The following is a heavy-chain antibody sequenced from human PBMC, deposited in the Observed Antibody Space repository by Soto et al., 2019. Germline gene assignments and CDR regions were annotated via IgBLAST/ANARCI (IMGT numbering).Heavy chain of an antibody. J-gene: IGHJ6*02. CDR2: ISGSGGST. D-gene: IGHD6-6*01. CDR1: GFTFSSYA. Sequence: GGSLRLSCAASGFTFSSYAMSWVRQAPGKGLEWVSAISGSGGSTYYADSVKGRFTISRDNSKSTLYLQMNSLRAEDTAVYYCAKEQLASVHYYGMDVWGQGTTVTVSS. V-gene: IGHV3-23*01. CDR3: AKEQLASVHYYGMDV.